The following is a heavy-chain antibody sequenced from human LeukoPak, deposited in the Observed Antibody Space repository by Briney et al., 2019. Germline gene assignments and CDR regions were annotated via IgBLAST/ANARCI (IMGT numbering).Heavy chain of an antibody. CDR3: ARGFRLERYNWNYGGYYSYMDV. CDR2: INHSGST. CDR1: GGSFSGYY. J-gene: IGHJ6*03. Sequence: PSETLSLTCAVYGGSFSGYYWSWIRQPPGKGLEWIGEINHSGSTNYNPSLKSRVTISVDTSKNQFSLKLSSVTAADTAVYYCARGFRLERYNWNYGGYYSYMDVWGKGTTVTVSS. D-gene: IGHD1-7*01. V-gene: IGHV4-34*01.